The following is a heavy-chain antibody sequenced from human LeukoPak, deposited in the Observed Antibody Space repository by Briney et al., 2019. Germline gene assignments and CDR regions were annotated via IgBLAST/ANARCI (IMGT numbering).Heavy chain of an antibody. Sequence: SETLSLTCGDYGGSFSGYYWSWIRHPPRKGLEWIGEINNSGSTNYNPSLKSRVTISVDTSKNQFSLKLSSVTAADTAVYYCVRDIAAAGGFDYWGQGTLVTVSS. D-gene: IGHD6-13*01. J-gene: IGHJ4*02. CDR3: VRDIAAAGGFDY. CDR1: GGSFSGYY. CDR2: INNSGST. V-gene: IGHV4-34*01.